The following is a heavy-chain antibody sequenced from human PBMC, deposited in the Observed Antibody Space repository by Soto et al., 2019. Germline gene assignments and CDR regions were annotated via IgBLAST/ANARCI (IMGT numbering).Heavy chain of an antibody. V-gene: IGHV5-51*01. CDR1: GYSFTSYW. Sequence: GESMKISCKGSGYSFTSYWIGWVRQMPGKGLEWMGIIYPGDSDTRYSTSFQGQVTISADKSISTAYLQWSSLKASDTAMYYCARHLAAGNYYSYGMDVWGQGTTVTVSS. CDR2: IYPGDSDT. CDR3: ARHLAAGNYYSYGMDV. J-gene: IGHJ6*02. D-gene: IGHD6-13*01.